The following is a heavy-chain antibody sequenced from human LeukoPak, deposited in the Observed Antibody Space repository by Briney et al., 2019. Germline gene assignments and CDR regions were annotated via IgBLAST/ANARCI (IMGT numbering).Heavy chain of an antibody. CDR3: ARGAAVAFDY. CDR2: IYYSGST. V-gene: IGHV4-59*08. D-gene: IGHD6-19*01. CDR1: GGSINSYY. Sequence: SETLSLTCTVSGGSINSYYWSWIRQPPGKGLEWVGYIYYSGSTNYKPSLKSRVTISVDTSKNQFSLKLSSMTAADTAVYYCARGAAVAFDYWGQGTLVTVSS. J-gene: IGHJ4*02.